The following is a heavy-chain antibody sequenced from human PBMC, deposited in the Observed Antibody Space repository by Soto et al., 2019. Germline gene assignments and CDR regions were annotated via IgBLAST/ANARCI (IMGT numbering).Heavy chain of an antibody. Sequence: LILSYTATRFIWSSYDMSQVRQAPGKGLEWVSTIVVVGRTFYVDSVKGRFTISIDSSKNTVDLQMNSLTAGNTALYLGAKGATSSGRALDICDQGTKVAV. CDR1: RFIWSSYD. CDR2: IVVVGRT. D-gene: IGHD2-15*01. J-gene: IGHJ3*02. CDR3: AKGATSSGRALDI. V-gene: IGHV3-23*01.